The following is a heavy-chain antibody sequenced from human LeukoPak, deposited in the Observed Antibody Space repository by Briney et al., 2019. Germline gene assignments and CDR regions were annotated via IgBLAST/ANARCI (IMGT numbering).Heavy chain of an antibody. D-gene: IGHD5-18*01. V-gene: IGHV4-31*03. Sequence: SQTLSLTCTVSGGSISSGYYYWSWIRQHTGKGMEWIGYIYYSGSTYYNPSLKSRVTISVDTSKNQVSLKLSSVTAEDTAVYYCARPPHEGYAAFDNWGQGTMVTVAS. CDR2: IYYSGST. J-gene: IGHJ3*02. CDR1: GGSISSGYYY. CDR3: ARPPHEGYAAFDN.